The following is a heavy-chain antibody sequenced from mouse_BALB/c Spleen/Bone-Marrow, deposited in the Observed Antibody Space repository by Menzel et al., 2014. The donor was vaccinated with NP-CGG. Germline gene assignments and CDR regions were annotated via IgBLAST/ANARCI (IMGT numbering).Heavy chain of an antibody. CDR3: ARTYRPYALDY. CDR2: ISDGGDYT. D-gene: IGHD2-14*01. CDR1: GFTFSDYY. Sequence: ESGGGLVKPGGSLKLSCAASGFTFSDYYMYWVRQTPDRRLEWVATISDGGDYTDYPDNVKGRFTISRDNAKNTLYLQMSSLKSEDTAMYYCARTYRPYALDYWGQGTSVTVSS. V-gene: IGHV5-4*02. J-gene: IGHJ4*01.